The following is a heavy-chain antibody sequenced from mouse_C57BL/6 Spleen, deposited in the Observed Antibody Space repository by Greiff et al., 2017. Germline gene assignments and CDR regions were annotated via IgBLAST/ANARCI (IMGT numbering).Heavy chain of an antibody. CDR1: GYAFSSSW. J-gene: IGHJ2*01. CDR2: IYPGDGDT. CDR3: AGDEDY. Sequence: QVQLKQSGPELVKPGASVKISCKASGYAFSSSWMNWVKQRPGKGLEWIGRIYPGDGDTNYKGKFKGKATLTADKSSSTAYMQLSSLASEDSAVYFCAGDEDYWGQGTTLTVSS. D-gene: IGHD3-3*01. V-gene: IGHV1-82*01.